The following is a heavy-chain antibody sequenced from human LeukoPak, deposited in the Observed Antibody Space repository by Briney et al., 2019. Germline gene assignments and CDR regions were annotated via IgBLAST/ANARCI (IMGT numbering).Heavy chain of an antibody. Sequence: SATLSLTCTVSGGSISSGGYYWSWIRQPPGKGLEWIGYIYHSGSTYYNPSLKSRVTISVDRSKNQFSLKLSSVTAADTAVYYCARVGYYYYYMDVWGKGTTVTVSS. CDR1: GGSISSGGYY. CDR2: IYHSGST. CDR3: ARVGYYYYYMDV. V-gene: IGHV4-30-2*01. D-gene: IGHD3-16*01. J-gene: IGHJ6*03.